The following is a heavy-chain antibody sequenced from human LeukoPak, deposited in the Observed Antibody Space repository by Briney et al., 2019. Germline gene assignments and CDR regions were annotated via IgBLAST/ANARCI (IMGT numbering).Heavy chain of an antibody. V-gene: IGHV1-2*02. CDR3: ARVAGSADY. Sequence: ASVKVSCKASGYTFTGYYMHWVRQAPGQGLEWMGWINPNSGGTNYAQKFQGRVTMTRDTSISTAYMELSSLRSEDTAVYYCARVAGSADYWGQGTLVTVSS. J-gene: IGHJ4*02. CDR1: GYTFTGYY. CDR2: INPNSGGT. D-gene: IGHD1-26*01.